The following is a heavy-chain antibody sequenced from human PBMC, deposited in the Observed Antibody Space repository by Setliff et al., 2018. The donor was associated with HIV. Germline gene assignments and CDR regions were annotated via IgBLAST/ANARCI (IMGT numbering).Heavy chain of an antibody. CDR2: IYYSGST. CDR1: GGSINTYY. Sequence: ETLSLTCTVSGGSINTYYWSWIRQPPGKGLEWIGYIYYSGSTNYNPSLKSRVTISVDTSNNQFSLKLTSVTAADTAVYYCARHHPSVAVAGPFDRWGQGALVTVSS. J-gene: IGHJ4*02. V-gene: IGHV4-59*08. D-gene: IGHD6-19*01. CDR3: ARHHPSVAVAGPFDR.